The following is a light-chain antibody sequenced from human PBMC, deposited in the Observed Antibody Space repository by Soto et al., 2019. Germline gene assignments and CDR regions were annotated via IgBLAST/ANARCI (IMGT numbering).Light chain of an antibody. CDR1: QSVSSN. CDR2: CAS. Sequence: EIVMTQSPATLSVSPGERATLSCRASQSVSSNLAWYQQKPGQAPRLLIYCASTRATGIPARFSGSGSGTEVTITISSLQSEDFAVYYCQQYNNWLRTFGQGTKVEIK. V-gene: IGKV3-15*01. CDR3: QQYNNWLRT. J-gene: IGKJ1*01.